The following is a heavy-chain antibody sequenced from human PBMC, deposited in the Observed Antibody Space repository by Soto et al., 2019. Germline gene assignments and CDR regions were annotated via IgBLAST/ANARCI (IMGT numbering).Heavy chain of an antibody. CDR2: IDEYGSTI. J-gene: IGHJ4*02. CDR3: TRHIGGKGAY. V-gene: IGHV3-74*01. Sequence: RRSLTLSCAASGFTFISYCMHWIRQVPVKGLLWVSRIDEYGSTINYAYSVKGRFTISRENAKNTLYLEMNSLRAEDTALYYCTRHIGGKGAYWGQGILFTVSS. CDR1: GFTFISYC. D-gene: IGHD3-10*01.